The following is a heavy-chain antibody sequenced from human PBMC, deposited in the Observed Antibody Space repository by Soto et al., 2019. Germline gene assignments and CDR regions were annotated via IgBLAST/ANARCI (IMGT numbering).Heavy chain of an antibody. CDR1: GFTFSSYA. CDR2: ISGSGATT. V-gene: IGHV3-23*01. D-gene: IGHD2-15*01. CDR3: AKKGGGSPAPNDH. J-gene: IGHJ4*02. Sequence: EVQLLESGGGLVHPGGSLRLSCAASGFTFSSYAMRWVRQAPGKGLEWVSAISGSGATTYYADSVKGRFTISRDNSKDTLYLQMNSLRVDDTAVYYWAKKGGGSPAPNDHWGQGTLVTVSS.